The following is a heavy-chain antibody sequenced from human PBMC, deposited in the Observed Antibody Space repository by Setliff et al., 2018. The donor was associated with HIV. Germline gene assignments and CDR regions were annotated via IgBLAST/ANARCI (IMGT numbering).Heavy chain of an antibody. CDR2: IIPIFGTA. J-gene: IGHJ3*02. V-gene: IGHV1-69*05. CDR3: ARGPDDYGGDDGAFDI. Sequence: ASVKVSCKASGGTFSSYAMNWVRQAPGQGLEWMGGIIPIFGTANYAQKFQGRVTITTDESTSTAYMELSSLRSEDTAVYYCARGPDDYGGDDGAFDIWGQGTMVTVSS. CDR1: GGTFSSYA. D-gene: IGHD4-17*01.